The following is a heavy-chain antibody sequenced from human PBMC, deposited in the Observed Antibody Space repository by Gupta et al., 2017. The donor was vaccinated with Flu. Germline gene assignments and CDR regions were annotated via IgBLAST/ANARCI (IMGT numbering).Heavy chain of an antibody. J-gene: IGHJ4*02. D-gene: IGHD3-22*01. Sequence: VRQVPGKGLEWLSYISGSGTTIHYADSVKGRFTISRDNAKNSLYLQINSLRAEDTAVYYCASYYYDSSATHFWGQGTLVTVSS. V-gene: IGHV3-48*01. CDR3: ASYYYDSSATHF. CDR2: ISGSGTTI.